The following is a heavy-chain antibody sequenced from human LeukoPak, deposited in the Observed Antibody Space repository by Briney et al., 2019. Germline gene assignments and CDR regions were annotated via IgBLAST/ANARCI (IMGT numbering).Heavy chain of an antibody. CDR3: ARVAAGSSRDY. CDR1: GFTFSDYW. Sequence: GGSLRLSCAASGFTFSDYWMSWVRQAPGKGLEWVATIKQDGTEKNCLDSVKGRFTISRDIAKNSLYLQMNSLRAEDTAVYYCARVAAGSSRDYWGQGTLVTVSS. CDR2: IKQDGTEK. J-gene: IGHJ4*02. V-gene: IGHV3-7*01.